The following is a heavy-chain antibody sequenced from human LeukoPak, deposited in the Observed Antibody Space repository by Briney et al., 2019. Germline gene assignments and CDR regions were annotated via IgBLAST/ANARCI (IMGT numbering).Heavy chain of an antibody. CDR3: ASWGTSSDYMDV. CDR2: MNPNSGNT. V-gene: IGHV1-8*01. D-gene: IGHD1-14*01. Sequence: GASVKVSCKASGYTFTSYDINWVRQATGQGLEWMGWMNPNSGNTGYAQKFQGRVTITRNTSISTAYMELSSLRSEDTAVYYCASWGTSSDYMDVWGKGTTVTVSS. CDR1: GYTFTSYD. J-gene: IGHJ6*03.